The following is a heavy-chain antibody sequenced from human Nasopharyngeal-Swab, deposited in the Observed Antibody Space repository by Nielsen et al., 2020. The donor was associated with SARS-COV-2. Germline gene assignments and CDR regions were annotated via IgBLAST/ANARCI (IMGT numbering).Heavy chain of an antibody. V-gene: IGHV4/OR15-8*02. CDR2: INQRGNT. CDR1: GGSISSSYW. J-gene: IGHJ6*03. Sequence: SETLSLTCVVSGGSISSSYWWSWVRQPPGKGLEWVGEINQRGNTNYNPSLKSRITISIDKSKNQFSLNLSSVTAADTAVYYCAREQMGRGDGKYYYWYMDVWGKGTTVTVSS. D-gene: IGHD3-10*01. CDR3: AREQMGRGDGKYYYWYMDV.